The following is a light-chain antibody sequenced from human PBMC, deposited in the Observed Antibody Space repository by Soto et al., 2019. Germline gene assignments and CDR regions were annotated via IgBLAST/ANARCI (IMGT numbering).Light chain of an antibody. J-gene: IGLJ3*02. CDR2: DVS. Sequence: QSVLTQPASVSGSPGQSITISCTGTSSDVGGYNYVPWYQQHPGKAPKLMIYDVSNRPSGVSNRFSGSKSGNTASLTISGLQAEDEADYYCSSYTSSSPLDWVFGGGTKLTVL. V-gene: IGLV2-14*01. CDR3: SSYTSSSPLDWV. CDR1: SSDVGGYNY.